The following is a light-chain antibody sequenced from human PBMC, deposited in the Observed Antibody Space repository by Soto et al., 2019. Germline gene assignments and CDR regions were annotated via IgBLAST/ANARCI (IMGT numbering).Light chain of an antibody. CDR3: MQGTHWPLT. Sequence: DVVMPQSPLSLPVTLGQPASISCRSRPSLVYSDENTYFTWFQQRPVQSPRRLIYKVSYRDSGVQGRVRGSGSGTYFTLKISRVEAEDVGVYYCMQGTHWPLTFGGGTKVEIK. CDR1: PSLVYSDENTY. J-gene: IGKJ4*01. CDR2: KVS. V-gene: IGKV2-30*01.